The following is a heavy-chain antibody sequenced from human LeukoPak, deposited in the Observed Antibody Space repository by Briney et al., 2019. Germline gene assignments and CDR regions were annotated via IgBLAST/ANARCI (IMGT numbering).Heavy chain of an antibody. CDR1: GYFFTSYW. CDR3: ARRGGRSSSYFDY. J-gene: IGHJ4*02. CDR2: IDTSDTYN. D-gene: IGHD6-13*01. Sequence: GASLQISCKGSGYFFTSYWISWVRPLPGKGLEWMGRIDTSDTYNNYSPSFQGHVTISADRSISTAYLQWSSLKASDTAMYYCARRGGRSSSYFDYWGQGTLVTVSS. V-gene: IGHV5-10-1*01.